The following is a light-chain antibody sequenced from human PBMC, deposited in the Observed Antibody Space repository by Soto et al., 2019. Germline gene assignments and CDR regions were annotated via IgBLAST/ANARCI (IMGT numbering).Light chain of an antibody. CDR1: QSVSGY. J-gene: IGKJ1*01. V-gene: IGKV3-20*01. Sequence: EIVLTQSPYTLSLSPGERATLSCRASQSVSGYLGWYQQKPGQAPRLLIYGSSSRATGIPDRFSGSGSGTDFTLTISRLEPEDFAVYYCQQYGSSPRTFGQGTKVDIK. CDR2: GSS. CDR3: QQYGSSPRT.